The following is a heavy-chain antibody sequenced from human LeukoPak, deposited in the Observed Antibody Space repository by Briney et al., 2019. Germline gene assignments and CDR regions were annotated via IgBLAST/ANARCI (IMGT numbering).Heavy chain of an antibody. Sequence: PGGSLRLSCAASGFTFSSYGMSWVRQAPGKGLEWVSAISGSGGSTYYADSVKGRFTISRDNSKNTLYLQMNSLRAEDTAVYYCAKSGYGGWYYEFDYWGQGTLVTVSS. V-gene: IGHV3-23*01. CDR3: AKSGYGGWYYEFDY. J-gene: IGHJ4*02. CDR2: ISGSGGST. D-gene: IGHD6-19*01. CDR1: GFTFSSYG.